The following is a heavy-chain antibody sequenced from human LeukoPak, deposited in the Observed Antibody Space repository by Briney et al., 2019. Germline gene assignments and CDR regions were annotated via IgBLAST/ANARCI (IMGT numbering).Heavy chain of an antibody. CDR2: IYYTGST. CDR3: ARVPLDYYYYYYMDV. J-gene: IGHJ6*03. V-gene: IGHV4-59*12. CDR1: GGSISSYY. Sequence: PSETLSLTCTVSGGSISSYYWTWIRQPPGKGLEWIGHIYYTGSTTYNPSLKSRVTISVDTSKNQFSLKLTSVTAADTAVYYCARVPLDYYYYYYMDVWGKGTTVTVSS.